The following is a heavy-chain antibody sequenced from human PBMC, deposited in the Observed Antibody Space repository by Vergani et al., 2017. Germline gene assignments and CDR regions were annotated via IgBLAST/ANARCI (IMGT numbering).Heavy chain of an antibody. D-gene: IGHD3-9*01. Sequence: QVQLVQSGAEVGKPGASVKVSCKASGYTFTGYYMHWVRQAPGQGLEWMGWINPNSGGTNYAQKFQGRVTMTRDTSISTAYMELSRLRSDDTAVYYSARDRSDILPGHSPYCLAYWGQGTLVTVSS. CDR3: ARDRSDILPGHSPYCLAY. CDR2: INPNSGGT. CDR1: GYTFTGYY. V-gene: IGHV1-2*02. J-gene: IGHJ4*02.